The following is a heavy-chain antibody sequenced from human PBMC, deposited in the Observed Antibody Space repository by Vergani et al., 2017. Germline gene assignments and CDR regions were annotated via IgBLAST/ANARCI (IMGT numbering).Heavy chain of an antibody. V-gene: IGHV3-30-3*01. D-gene: IGHD1-1*01. Sequence: VQLLESGGGVVQPGRSLRLSCAASGFTFSSYAMHWVRQAPGKGLEWVTIITYDGGNKYYADSVKGRFTIYRDNAKNTLYLQMNSLRAEDTAVYYCAGGGSGNDYYYFYYMDVWGKGTTVTVSS. CDR2: ITYDGGNK. J-gene: IGHJ6*03. CDR1: GFTFSSYA. CDR3: AGGGSGNDYYYFYYMDV.